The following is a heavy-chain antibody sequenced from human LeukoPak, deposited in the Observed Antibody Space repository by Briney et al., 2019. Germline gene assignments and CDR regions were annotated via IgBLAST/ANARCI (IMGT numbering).Heavy chain of an antibody. CDR1: GYTFTSYG. Sequence: ASVKVSCKASGYTFTSYGISWVRQAPGQGLEWMGWISAYNGNTNYAQKLQGRVTMTTDTSTSTAYMELRSLRSDDTAVYYCARDVPLALAHPRFLEWLRRGFIGFDIWGQGTMVTVSS. CDR3: ARDVPLALAHPRFLEWLRRGFIGFDI. D-gene: IGHD3-3*01. V-gene: IGHV1-18*01. J-gene: IGHJ3*02. CDR2: ISAYNGNT.